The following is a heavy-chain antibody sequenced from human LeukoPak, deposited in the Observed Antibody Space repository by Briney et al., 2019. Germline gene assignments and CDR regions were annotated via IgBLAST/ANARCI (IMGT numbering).Heavy chain of an antibody. CDR3: ARYGSPYYFVDY. CDR2: INPNSSGT. D-gene: IGHD2/OR15-2a*01. CDR1: GYTFTDFY. Sequence: ASVKVSFKASGYTFTDFYMHWVWQAPGQGLELMGLINPNSSGTNYAQNFQGRVSMTWDTSISTAYMELRRLTSVDTAVYYCARYGSPYYFVDYWGQGTLVTVSS. J-gene: IGHJ4*02. V-gene: IGHV1-2*06.